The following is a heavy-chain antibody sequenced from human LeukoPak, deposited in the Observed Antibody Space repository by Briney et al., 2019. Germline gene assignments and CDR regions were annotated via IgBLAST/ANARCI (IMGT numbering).Heavy chain of an antibody. V-gene: IGHV4-4*07. J-gene: IGHJ4*02. CDR1: GGSISSYY. CDR3: ASADYGDYVFDY. CDR2: IYTSGGT. Sequence: PSEXXSLTCTVSGGSISSYYWSWIRQPAGKGLEWIGRIYTSGGTNYNPSLRSRGTMSVDTSKKQFSLKLSSVTAADTAVYYCASADYGDYVFDYWGQGTLVTVSS. D-gene: IGHD4-17*01.